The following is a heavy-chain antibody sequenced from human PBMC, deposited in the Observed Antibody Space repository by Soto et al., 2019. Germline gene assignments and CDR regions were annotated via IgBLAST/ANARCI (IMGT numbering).Heavy chain of an antibody. D-gene: IGHD6-19*01. CDR3: ARGKGIGWYESADY. CDR1: GFTVSISY. V-gene: IGHV3-53*01. CDR2: IYRDGST. J-gene: IGHJ4*02. Sequence: EVQLVESGGGLIQPGESLRLSCAASGFTVSISYMSWVRQAPGKGLEWVSTIYRDGSTYYADSVEGRFTISRDNSKNTVDLQMNGLRAEDAATYDCARGKGIGWYESADYWGQGTWVTVSS.